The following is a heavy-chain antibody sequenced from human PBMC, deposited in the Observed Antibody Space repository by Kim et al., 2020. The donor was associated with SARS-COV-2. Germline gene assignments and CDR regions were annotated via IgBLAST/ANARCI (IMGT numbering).Heavy chain of an antibody. CDR2: ISYDGSNK. V-gene: IGHV3-30*18. D-gene: IGHD3-22*01. CDR1: GFTFSSYG. Sequence: GGSLRLSCAASGFTFSSYGMHWVRQAPGKGLEWVAVISYDGSNKYYADSVKGRFTISRDNSKNTLYLQMNSLRAEDTAVYYCAKSRGPYYYDSSGYSAFAYWGQGTLVTVSS. J-gene: IGHJ4*02. CDR3: AKSRGPYYYDSSGYSAFAY.